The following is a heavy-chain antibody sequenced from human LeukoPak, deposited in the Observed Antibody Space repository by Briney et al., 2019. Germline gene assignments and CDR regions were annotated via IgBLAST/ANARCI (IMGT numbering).Heavy chain of an antibody. CDR1: GFTFSSYS. D-gene: IGHD6-13*01. Sequence: KPGGSLRLSCAASGFTFSSYSLNWVRQAPGKGLEWVSFISGSSSYIYYADSVKGRFTISRDNAKNSLYLQMNSLRAEDTAVYYCAREEIAAPWYFDYWGQGTLVTVSS. V-gene: IGHV3-21*01. CDR3: AREEIAAPWYFDY. J-gene: IGHJ4*02. CDR2: ISGSSSYI.